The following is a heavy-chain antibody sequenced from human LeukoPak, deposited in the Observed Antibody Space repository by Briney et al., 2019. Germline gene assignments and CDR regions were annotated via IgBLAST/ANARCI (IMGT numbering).Heavy chain of an antibody. CDR3: ANLIVGAD. D-gene: IGHD1-26*01. J-gene: IGHJ4*02. V-gene: IGHV3-23*01. Sequence: GGSLRLSCAASGFTFSNYAMSWVRQAPGKGLEWVSGISGSGSFTYYADSVKGRFTISRDNSKNTLYLQMNSLGAEDTAVYYCANLIVGADWGQGTLVTVSS. CDR2: ISGSGSFT. CDR1: GFTFSNYA.